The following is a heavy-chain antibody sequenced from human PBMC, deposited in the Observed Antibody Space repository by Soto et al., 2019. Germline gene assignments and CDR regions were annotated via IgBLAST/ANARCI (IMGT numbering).Heavy chain of an antibody. V-gene: IGHV1-2*04. Sequence: ASVNVSCKSSGYTFTGYYIHWVRQAPGQGLEWMGGINPNSGGTNYAQKFQGWVTMTRDTSISTAYMELSRLRSDDTAVYYCARASKGYYDILTGYYMPYYYYYGMDVWGQGTTVTVSS. J-gene: IGHJ6*02. D-gene: IGHD3-9*01. CDR1: GYTFTGYY. CDR3: ARASKGYYDILTGYYMPYYYYYGMDV. CDR2: INPNSGGT.